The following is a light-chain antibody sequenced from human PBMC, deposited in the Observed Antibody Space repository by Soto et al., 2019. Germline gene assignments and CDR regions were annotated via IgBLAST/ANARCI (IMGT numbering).Light chain of an antibody. CDR3: QQYGGSPRIT. CDR1: QSVSSN. V-gene: IGKV3-15*01. CDR2: GAS. Sequence: EIMMSLSPATLSVNPGERATLSCRASQSVSSNLAWYQQKPGQAPRLLIYGASTRATGIPARFSGSGSGTDFTLIINRLEPEDVAIYYCQQYGGSPRITFGQRRLPE. J-gene: IGKJ5*01.